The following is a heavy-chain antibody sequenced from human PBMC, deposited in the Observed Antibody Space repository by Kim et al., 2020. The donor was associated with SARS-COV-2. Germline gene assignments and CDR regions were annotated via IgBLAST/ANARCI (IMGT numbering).Heavy chain of an antibody. D-gene: IGHD4-17*01. Sequence: TYYADSVKGRFTISRDNSKNTLYLQMNSLRAEDTAVYYCARSYGDYYLDYWGQGTLVTVSS. CDR3: ARSYGDYYLDY. J-gene: IGHJ4*02. CDR2: T. V-gene: IGHV3-66*01.